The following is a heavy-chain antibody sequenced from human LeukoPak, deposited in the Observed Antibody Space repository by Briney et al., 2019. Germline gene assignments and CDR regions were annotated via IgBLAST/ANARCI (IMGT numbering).Heavy chain of an antibody. CDR3: ARGEYYYGSGSPFDY. V-gene: IGHV4-30-4*08. CDR1: GGSISSGDYY. D-gene: IGHD3-10*01. J-gene: IGHJ4*02. Sequence: SETLSLTCTVSGGSISSGDYYWRWIRQPPGKGLEGIGYIYYSGSTYYNPSLKSRVTISVDTSKNQFSLRLSSVTAADTAVYYCARGEYYYGSGSPFDYWGQGTLVTVSS. CDR2: IYYSGST.